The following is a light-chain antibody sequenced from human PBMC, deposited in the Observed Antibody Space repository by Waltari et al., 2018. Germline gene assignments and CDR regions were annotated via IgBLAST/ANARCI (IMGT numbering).Light chain of an antibody. Sequence: EVVLTQSPGTLSLSPGEGATLSCRASQSVTGSHLAWYQQKPGQAPRRLIYGASSRATGIPDTFSGSGSGTDFTLTISRLEAEDFGVYFCQQYGSSPLTFGGGTKVEIK. V-gene: IGKV3-20*01. CDR2: GAS. CDR1: QSVTGSH. J-gene: IGKJ4*01. CDR3: QQYGSSPLT.